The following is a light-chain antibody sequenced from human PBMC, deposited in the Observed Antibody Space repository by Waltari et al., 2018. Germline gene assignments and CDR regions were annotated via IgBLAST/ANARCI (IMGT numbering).Light chain of an antibody. CDR3: SSYTSSSTWV. CDR2: DVT. Sequence: QSALTQPASVSGSPGQSITISCTGTSRDVGSYNYVSWYQQNPGKAPKLMIYDVTKRPPGVSNPFSGSKSGNTASLAISGLQAEDEADYYCSSYTSSSTWVFGGGTKLTVL. V-gene: IGLV2-14*01. J-gene: IGLJ3*02. CDR1: SRDVGSYNY.